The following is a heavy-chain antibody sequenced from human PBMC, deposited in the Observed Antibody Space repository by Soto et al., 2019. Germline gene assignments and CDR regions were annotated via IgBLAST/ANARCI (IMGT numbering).Heavy chain of an antibody. J-gene: IGHJ5*02. D-gene: IGHD6-19*01. V-gene: IGHV1-69*02. CDR1: GGTFSSYT. Sequence: SVKVSCKASGGTFSSYTISWVRQAPGQGLEWMGRIIPILGIANYAQKFQGRVTITADKSTSTAYMELSSLRSEDTAVYYCARGGAVAGNWFDPWGQGTLVTVSS. CDR3: ARGGAVAGNWFDP. CDR2: IIPILGIA.